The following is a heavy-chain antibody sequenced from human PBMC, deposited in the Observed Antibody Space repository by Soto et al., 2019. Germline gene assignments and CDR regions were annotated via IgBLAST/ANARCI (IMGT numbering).Heavy chain of an antibody. V-gene: IGHV4-59*01. J-gene: IGHJ4*02. Sequence: SETLSLTCTVSGGSISSYYWSWIRQPPGKGLEWIGYIYYSGSTNYNPSLKSRVTISVDTSKNQFSLKLSSVTAADTAVYYCARGRGYFDYWGQGTLVTV. CDR3: ARGRGYFDY. CDR2: IYYSGST. CDR1: GGSISSYY.